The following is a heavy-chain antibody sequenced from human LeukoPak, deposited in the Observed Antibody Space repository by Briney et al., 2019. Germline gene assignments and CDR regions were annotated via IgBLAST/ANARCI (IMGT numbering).Heavy chain of an antibody. CDR1: GYTFTSYD. V-gene: IGHV1-8*01. CDR3: ARVNFMYCSGGSCWPSFDY. J-gene: IGHJ4*02. CDR2: MNPNSGNT. D-gene: IGHD2-15*01. Sequence: GASVKVSCKASGYTFTSYDINWVRQATGQGLEWMGWMNPNSGNTGYAQKFQGRVTMTRNTSISTAYMELSSLRSEDTAVYYCARVNFMYCSGGSCWPSFDYWGQGTLVTVSS.